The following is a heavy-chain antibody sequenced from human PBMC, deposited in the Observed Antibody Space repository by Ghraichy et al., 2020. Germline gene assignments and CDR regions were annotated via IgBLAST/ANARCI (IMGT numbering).Heavy chain of an antibody. CDR3: ALDKGGYDSFGIAYHYGLGG. Sequence: SETLSLTCTVSGGSISNYYWTWIRQPPGKGLEWIGDIYYSGSTNYNPSLKSRVTISIDTSKKQFSLKLSSVTAADTAVYYCALDKGGYDSFGIAYHYGLGGWGQGTTVTVSS. D-gene: IGHD3-22*01. J-gene: IGHJ6*02. CDR1: GGSISNYY. CDR2: IYYSGST. V-gene: IGHV4-59*03.